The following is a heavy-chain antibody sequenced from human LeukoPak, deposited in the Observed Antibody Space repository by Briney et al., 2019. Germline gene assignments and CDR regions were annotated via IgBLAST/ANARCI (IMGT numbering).Heavy chain of an antibody. CDR3: ARDGIGYYYGMDV. CDR1: GGSFSGYY. J-gene: IGHJ6*02. V-gene: IGHV4-34*01. CDR2: INHSGST. D-gene: IGHD1-1*01. Sequence: SETLSLTCAVYGGSFSGYYWSWIRQPPGKGLEWIGEINHSGSTNYNPSLKSRVTISVDTSKNQFSLKLSSVTAADTAVYYCARDGIGYYYGMDVWGQGTTVTVSS.